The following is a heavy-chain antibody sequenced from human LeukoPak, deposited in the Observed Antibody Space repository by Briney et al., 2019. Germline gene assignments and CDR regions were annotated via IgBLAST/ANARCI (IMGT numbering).Heavy chain of an antibody. CDR2: ISGSGDST. D-gene: IGHD3-22*01. Sequence: GGSLRLSCAASGFTFSTYAVNWVRQAPGKGLEWVSTISGSGDSTYYADSVKGRFTISRDNSKNTLYLQMNSLRAEDTAVYYCARERGYYDSSGYYAFDYWGQGTLVTVSS. CDR1: GFTFSTYA. CDR3: ARERGYYDSSGYYAFDY. V-gene: IGHV3-23*01. J-gene: IGHJ4*02.